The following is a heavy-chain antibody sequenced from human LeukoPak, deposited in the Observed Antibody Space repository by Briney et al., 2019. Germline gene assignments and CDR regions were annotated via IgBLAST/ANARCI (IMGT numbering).Heavy chain of an antibody. CDR3: ARDQYTSSPGGFDY. Sequence: GGSLRLSCEVSGFTFSTYAMQWVRRAPGKGLEWVGVIVYDGSSKYYADSVKGRFTISRDNAKNSLYLQMNSLRAEDTAVYYCARDQYTSSPGGFDYWGQGTLVTVSS. V-gene: IGHV3-30*04. CDR1: GFTFSTYA. CDR2: IVYDGSSK. D-gene: IGHD6-6*01. J-gene: IGHJ4*02.